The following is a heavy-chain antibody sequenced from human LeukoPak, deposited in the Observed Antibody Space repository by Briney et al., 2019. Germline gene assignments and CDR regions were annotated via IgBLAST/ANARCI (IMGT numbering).Heavy chain of an antibody. V-gene: IGHV4-59*12. Sequence: SETLSLTCTVSGGSISSYYWSWIRQPPGKGLEWIGYIYYSGSTRYTPSLKRRLVVSIDTSNNQFSLKLSSVTAADAAVYYCARGITSRPSWFDPWGQGTPVTVSS. D-gene: IGHD6-6*01. CDR1: GGSISSYY. J-gene: IGHJ5*02. CDR3: ARGITSRPSWFDP. CDR2: IYYSGST.